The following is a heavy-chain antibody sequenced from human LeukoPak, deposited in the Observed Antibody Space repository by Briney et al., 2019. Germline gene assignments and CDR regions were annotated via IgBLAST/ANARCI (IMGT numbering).Heavy chain of an antibody. Sequence: GGSRRLSCAASGFTFSSYAMHWVRQAPGKGLEWVAVISYDGSNKYYADSVKGRFTISRDNSKNTLYLQMNSLRAEDTAVYYCASQFGIAARIYYYMDVWGKGTTVTVSS. CDR1: GFTFSSYA. V-gene: IGHV3-30-3*01. CDR3: ASQFGIAARIYYYMDV. CDR2: ISYDGSNK. J-gene: IGHJ6*03. D-gene: IGHD6-6*01.